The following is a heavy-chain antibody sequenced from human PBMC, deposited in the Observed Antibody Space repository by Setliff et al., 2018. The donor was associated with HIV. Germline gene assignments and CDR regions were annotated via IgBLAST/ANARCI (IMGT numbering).Heavy chain of an antibody. CDR2: VSSSGPTK. CDR1: GFTFSDYY. D-gene: IGHD3-16*01. J-gene: IGHJ4*02. CDR3: AKAWGSGYPSIESALMFDI. V-gene: IGHV3-11*04. Sequence: GSLRLSCAASGFTFSDYYMSWIRQAPGKGLEWVSYVSSSGPTKCYGDSVTGRFNISRYNAKNSLYLQMNILRAADTAVYYCAKAWGSGYPSIESALMFDIWGQGTLVTVSS.